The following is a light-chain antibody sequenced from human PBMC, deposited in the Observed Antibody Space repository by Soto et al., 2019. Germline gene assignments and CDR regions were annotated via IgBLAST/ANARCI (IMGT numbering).Light chain of an antibody. CDR3: SSYTTNITPVV. Sequence: ALTQPASVSGSPGQSITISCTGTSGDIGGYNYVSWYQQHPGKAPKLLISEVTNRPSGVSNRFSGSKSGNTASLTISGLQAEDEADYYCSSYTTNITPVVFGGGTKLTVL. J-gene: IGLJ2*01. CDR1: SGDIGGYNY. CDR2: EVT. V-gene: IGLV2-14*01.